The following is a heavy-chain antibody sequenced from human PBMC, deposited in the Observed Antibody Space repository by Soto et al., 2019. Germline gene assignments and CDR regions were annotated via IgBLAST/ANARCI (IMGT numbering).Heavy chain of an antibody. J-gene: IGHJ4*02. CDR1: GYTLTELS. D-gene: IGHD1-26*01. V-gene: IGHV1-24*01. CDR3: ATALDKWELRPFDY. CDR2: FDPEDGET. Sequence: ASVKVSCKVSGYTLTELSMHWVRQAPGKGLEWMGGFDPEDGETIYAQKFQGRVTMTEDTSTDTAYMELSSLRSEDTAVYYCATALDKWELRPFDYWGKGTLVTVSS.